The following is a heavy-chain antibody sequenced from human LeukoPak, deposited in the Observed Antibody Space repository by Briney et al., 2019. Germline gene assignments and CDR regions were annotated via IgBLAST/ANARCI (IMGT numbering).Heavy chain of an antibody. Sequence: GGSLRLSCAASGFAFSTYGMHWVRQAPGKGLEWVAAISYNGSHKYYEDSVRGRVTISRDNSENTLYLQVNSLRAEDTAVYYCAKDRAIVGATYHDYWGQGTLVTVSS. D-gene: IGHD1-26*01. CDR1: GFAFSTYG. J-gene: IGHJ4*02. CDR3: AKDRAIVGATYHDY. V-gene: IGHV3-30*18. CDR2: ISYNGSHK.